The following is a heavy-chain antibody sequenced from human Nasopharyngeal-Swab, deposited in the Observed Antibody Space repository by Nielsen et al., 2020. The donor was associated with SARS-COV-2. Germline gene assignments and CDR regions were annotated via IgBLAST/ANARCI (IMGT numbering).Heavy chain of an antibody. D-gene: IGHD3-22*01. J-gene: IGHJ4*02. CDR1: GGSISSYY. CDR2: IYYSGST. CDR3: ARGSGYYDSSGYSDY. V-gene: IGHV4-59*12. Sequence: SETLSLTCTVSGGSISSYYWSWIRQPPGKGLEWIGYIYYSGSTNYNPSLKSRVTISVVTSKNQFSLKLSSVTAADTAVYYCARGSGYYDSSGYSDYWGQGTLVTVSS.